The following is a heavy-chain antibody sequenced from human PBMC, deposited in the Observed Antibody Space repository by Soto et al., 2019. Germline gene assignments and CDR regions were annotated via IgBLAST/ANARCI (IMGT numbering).Heavy chain of an antibody. Sequence: KTSETLSLTCAVSGGSISSSNWWSWVRQPPGKGLEWIGEIYHSGSTNYNPSLKSRVTILVDKSKNQFSLKLSSVTAADTAVYYCARARRITGKTDYYYGMDVWGQGTTVTVSS. CDR3: ARARRITGKTDYYYGMDV. CDR1: GGSISSSNW. CDR2: IYHSGST. D-gene: IGHD1-20*01. J-gene: IGHJ6*02. V-gene: IGHV4-4*02.